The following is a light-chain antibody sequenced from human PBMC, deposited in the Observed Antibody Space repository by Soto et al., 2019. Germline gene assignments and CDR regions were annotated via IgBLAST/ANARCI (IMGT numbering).Light chain of an antibody. CDR1: QSVSSY. CDR2: GAS. Sequence: PATLSLSPGERATLSCRASQSVSSYLAWYQQRPGQSPRLLISGASMRASGVPVRFIGSGSGTDFTLTITRLEPEDFAVYYCQQYGSSPLTFGGGTKVDNK. CDR3: QQYGSSPLT. J-gene: IGKJ4*01. V-gene: IGKV3-20*01.